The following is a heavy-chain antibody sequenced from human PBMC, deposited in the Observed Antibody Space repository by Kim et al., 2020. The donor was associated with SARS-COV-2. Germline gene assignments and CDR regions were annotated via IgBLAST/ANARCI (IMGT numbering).Heavy chain of an antibody. CDR2: INPSGGST. CDR3: ARDLRITIFGVVSPTYYYYGMDV. D-gene: IGHD3-3*01. V-gene: IGHV1-46*01. CDR1: GYTFTSYY. Sequence: ASVKVSCKASGYTFTSYYMHWVRQAPGQGLEWMGLINPSGGSTSYAQKFQGRVTMTRDTTTSTVYMELSSLRSEDTAVYYCARDLRITIFGVVSPTYYYYGMDVWGQGTTVTVSS. J-gene: IGHJ6*02.